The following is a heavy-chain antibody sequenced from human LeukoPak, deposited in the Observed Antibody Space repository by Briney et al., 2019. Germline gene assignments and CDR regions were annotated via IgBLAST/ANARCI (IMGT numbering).Heavy chain of an antibody. V-gene: IGHV3-11*01. CDR2: ISSGGSAR. D-gene: IGHD3-22*01. J-gene: IGHJ4*02. CDR3: VRGDYSDSSGPGH. CDR1: GFTFSDYY. Sequence: GGSLRLSCAASGFTFSDYYMSWVRQAPGKGLEWVSHISSGGSARYYADSVKGQFTISRDNSKNSLYLQMNSLRAEDTAVYYCVRGDYSDSSGPGHWGQGTLVTVSS.